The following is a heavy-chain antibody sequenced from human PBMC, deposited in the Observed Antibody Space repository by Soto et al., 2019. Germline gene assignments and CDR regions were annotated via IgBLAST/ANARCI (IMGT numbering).Heavy chain of an antibody. D-gene: IGHD4-17*01. CDR3: ARRDTVTLYYYYYYMDV. CDR1: GFTFSDYY. V-gene: IGHV3-11*01. Sequence: GGSLRLSCAASGFTFSDYYMSWIRQAPGKGLEWVSYISSSGSTIYYADSVKGRFTISRANAKNSLYLQMNSLRAEDTAVYYCARRDTVTLYYYYYYMDVWGKGTTVTVSS. CDR2: ISSSGSTI. J-gene: IGHJ6*03.